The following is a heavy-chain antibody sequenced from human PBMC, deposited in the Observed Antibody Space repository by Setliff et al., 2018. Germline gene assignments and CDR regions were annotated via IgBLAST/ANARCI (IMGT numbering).Heavy chain of an antibody. CDR2: ISSNGGST. CDR3: ARVGDSSGYDY. CDR1: GYTFNNYG. D-gene: IGHD5-12*01. J-gene: IGHJ4*02. V-gene: IGHV3-64*02. Sequence: GASVKVSCKASGYTFNNYGIHWVRQAPGKGLEYVSAISSNGGSTYYADSVRGRFTISRDNSKNTLYLQMGSLRAEDMAVYYCARVGDSSGYDYWGQGTLVTVSS.